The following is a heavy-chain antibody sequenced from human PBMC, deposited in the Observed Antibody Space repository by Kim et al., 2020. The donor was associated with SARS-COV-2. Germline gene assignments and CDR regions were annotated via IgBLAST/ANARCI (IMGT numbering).Heavy chain of an antibody. J-gene: IGHJ4*02. CDR2: ISYDRSNK. CDR1: GFTFSSYG. Sequence: GGSLRLSCVASGFTFSSYGMHWVRQAPGKGLEWVAVISYDRSNKYYADSVKGRLTISRDNSKNTLSLEMNSLRAEDTAVYYCARERFGAPTFDYWGQGTLVTVSS. V-gene: IGHV3-33*05. D-gene: IGHD3-16*01. CDR3: ARERFGAPTFDY.